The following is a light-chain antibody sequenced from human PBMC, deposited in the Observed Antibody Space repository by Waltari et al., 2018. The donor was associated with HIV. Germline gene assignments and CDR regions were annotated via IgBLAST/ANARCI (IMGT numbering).Light chain of an antibody. CDR1: SSDVGGYNY. Sequence: QSALTQPPSASGSPGQSVTISCTGTSSDVGGYNYVSWYQQHPGKAPKLMVYEVSKRPPGVPDRFSGSKSGNTASLTVSGLQAEDEADYYCSSYAGSNNVVFAGGTKLTVL. CDR3: SSYAGSNNVV. CDR2: EVS. V-gene: IGLV2-8*01. J-gene: IGLJ2*01.